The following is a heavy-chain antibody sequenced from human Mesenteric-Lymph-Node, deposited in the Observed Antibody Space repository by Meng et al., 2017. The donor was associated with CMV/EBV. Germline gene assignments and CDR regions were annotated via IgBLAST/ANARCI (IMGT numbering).Heavy chain of an antibody. CDR3: ARVQYDLLTGYYTPGLDY. V-gene: IGHV3-20*04. Sequence: GGSLRLSCAASGFTFDDYGMSWVRQPPGKGLEWVSGIDWNGGSTGHADSVKGRFTISRDNAKNSLYLQMNSLRAEDTALYYCARVQYDLLTGYYTPGLDYWGQGTLVTVSS. D-gene: IGHD3-9*01. CDR2: IDWNGGST. CDR1: GFTFDDYG. J-gene: IGHJ4*02.